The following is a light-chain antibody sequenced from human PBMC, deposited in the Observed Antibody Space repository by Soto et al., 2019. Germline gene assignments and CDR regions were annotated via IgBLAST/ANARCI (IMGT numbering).Light chain of an antibody. CDR2: SAS. Sequence: AIRVTQSPSSFSASTGDRVTFTCRASQGVSTYLAWYQQKPGMAPKLLIYSASTLQSGVPSRFSGSGRGTDFPLTISYLQSEDFATYYCQQYYSYPFTFGPGTKVDIK. CDR1: QGVSTY. J-gene: IGKJ3*01. CDR3: QQYYSYPFT. V-gene: IGKV1-8*01.